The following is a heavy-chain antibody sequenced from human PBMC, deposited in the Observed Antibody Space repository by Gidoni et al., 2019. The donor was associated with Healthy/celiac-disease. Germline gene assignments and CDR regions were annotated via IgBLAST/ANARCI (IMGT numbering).Heavy chain of an antibody. J-gene: IGHJ4*02. CDR2: ISYDGSNK. Sequence: QVQLVASGGGVVQPGRSLRLSCAASGFTFSSYAMPWVRQAPGKGLEWVAVISYDGSNKYYADSVKGRFTISRDNSKNTLYLQMNSLRAEDTAVYYCARSRMGSGYYTFDYWGQGTLVTVSS. CDR3: ARSRMGSGYYTFDY. V-gene: IGHV3-30*01. D-gene: IGHD3-22*01. CDR1: GFTFSSYA.